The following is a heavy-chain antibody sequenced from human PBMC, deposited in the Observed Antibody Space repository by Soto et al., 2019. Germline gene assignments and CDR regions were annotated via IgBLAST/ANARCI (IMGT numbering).Heavy chain of an antibody. V-gene: IGHV1-69*01. CDR3: ASGASRWYPYFFDS. Sequence: QAQVVQSGAEVRKPGSSVKLSCKASEGTFNSYAIAWVRQAPGQGLEWMGGIIPYYNTLNYAQKFQDRVTITADDSTSTVYMELSSLRSDDTDVYFCASGASRWYPYFFDSWAQGTLVTVSS. CDR1: EGTFNSYA. J-gene: IGHJ4*02. CDR2: IIPYYNTL. D-gene: IGHD6-13*01.